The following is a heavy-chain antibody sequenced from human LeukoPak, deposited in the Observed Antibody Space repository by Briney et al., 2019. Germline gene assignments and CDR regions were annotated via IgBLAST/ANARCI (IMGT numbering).Heavy chain of an antibody. V-gene: IGHV4-59*01. CDR1: GGSISSYY. CDR2: IYYTGSN. J-gene: IGHJ3*02. CDR3: ARQRGYWSGDFDI. Sequence: SETLSLTCTVSGGSISSYYWSWIRQPPGKGLEWIGYIYYTGSNNYNPSLKSRVTISLDTSKNQFSLKLSSVTAADTAVYYCARQRGYWSGDFDIWGQGTMVTVSS. D-gene: IGHD2-15*01.